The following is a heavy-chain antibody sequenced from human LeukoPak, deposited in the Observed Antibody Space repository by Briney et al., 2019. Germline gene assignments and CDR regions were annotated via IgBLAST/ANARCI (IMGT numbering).Heavy chain of an antibody. J-gene: IGHJ4*02. Sequence: SETPSLTCTVSGGSISSSSYYWGWIRQPPGKGLEWIGSIYYSGSTYYNPSLKSRVTISVDTSKNQLSLKLSSVTAADTAVYYCARVRVAAAGLDYWGQGTLVTVSS. D-gene: IGHD6-13*01. CDR2: IYYSGST. V-gene: IGHV4-39*01. CDR1: GGSISSSSYY. CDR3: ARVRVAAAGLDY.